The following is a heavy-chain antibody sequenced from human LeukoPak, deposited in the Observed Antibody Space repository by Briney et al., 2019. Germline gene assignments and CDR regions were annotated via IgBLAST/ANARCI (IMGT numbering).Heavy chain of an antibody. CDR3: ARAPSGYDSSGYYYYYMDV. D-gene: IGHD3-22*01. J-gene: IGHJ6*03. Sequence: ASVKVSCKASGYTFTSYDINWVRQATGQGLEWMGWMNPNSGNTGYAQKFQGRVTMTRNTSISTAYMELSSLRSEDMAVYYCARAPSGYDSSGYYYYYMDVWGKGTTVTISS. CDR1: GYTFTSYD. CDR2: MNPNSGNT. V-gene: IGHV1-8*01.